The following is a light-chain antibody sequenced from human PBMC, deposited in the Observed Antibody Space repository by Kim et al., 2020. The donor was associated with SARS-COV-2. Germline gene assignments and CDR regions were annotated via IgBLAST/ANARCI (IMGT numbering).Light chain of an antibody. CDR2: DVT. CDR3: SSYTSSTTWV. J-gene: IGLJ3*02. Sequence: LTQPASVSGSPGQSITISCPGTSSDVGGYNYVSWYQQHPGKPPKLMIYDVTYRPSGVSDRFSGSKSGNTASLTISGLQAEDEAYYFCSSYTSSTTWVFGGGTKVTVL. CDR1: SSDVGGYNY. V-gene: IGLV2-14*03.